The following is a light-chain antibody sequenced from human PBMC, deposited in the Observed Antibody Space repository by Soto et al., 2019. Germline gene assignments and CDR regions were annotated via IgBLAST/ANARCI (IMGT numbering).Light chain of an antibody. J-gene: IGLJ1*01. CDR3: QSYDRTLSGRV. Sequence: QSALTQPPSVSGAPGQRVTISCTGSSSNIGADYDVHWYQQLPGLAPKLLIYGITNRPSGVPDRFSGSKSDTSASLAITGLQAEDEADYYCQSYDRTLSGRVFGTGTKLTVL. CDR1: SSNIGADYD. V-gene: IGLV1-40*01. CDR2: GIT.